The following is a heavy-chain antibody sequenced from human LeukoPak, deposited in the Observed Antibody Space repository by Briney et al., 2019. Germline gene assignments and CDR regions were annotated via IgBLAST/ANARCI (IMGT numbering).Heavy chain of an antibody. CDR3: ARGLGPTRDYYYYMDV. Sequence: ASVKVSCKASGGTFSSYAISWVRQAPGQGLEWVGGIIPIFGTANYAQKFQGRVTITTDESTSTAYMELSSLRSEDTAVYYCARGLGPTRDYYYYMDVWDKGTTVTVSS. V-gene: IGHV1-69*05. CDR1: GGTFSSYA. CDR2: IIPIFGTA. J-gene: IGHJ6*03. D-gene: IGHD6-19*01.